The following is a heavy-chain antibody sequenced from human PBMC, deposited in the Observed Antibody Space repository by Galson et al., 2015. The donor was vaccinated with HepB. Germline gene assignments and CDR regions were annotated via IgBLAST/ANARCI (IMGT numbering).Heavy chain of an antibody. CDR3: AREGDLWFGELYTDY. V-gene: IGHV1-46*01. Sequence: SVKVSCKASGYTFSSYYMHWVRQAPGQGLEWMGKINPSGGRTSYAQEFQGRVTVTRDTSTNTVYMELSSLRSEDTAVYYCAREGDLWFGELYTDYWGQGTLVTVSS. D-gene: IGHD3-10*01. J-gene: IGHJ4*02. CDR1: GYTFSSYY. CDR2: INPSGGRT.